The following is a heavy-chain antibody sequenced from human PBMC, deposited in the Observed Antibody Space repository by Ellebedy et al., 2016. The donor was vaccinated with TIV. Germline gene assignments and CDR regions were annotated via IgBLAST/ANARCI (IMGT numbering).Heavy chain of an antibody. Sequence: GESLKISCAASGFTFSDYYMSWIRQAPGKGLEWVSYISSSSSYTNYADSVKGRFTISRDNAKNSLYLQMSSLRAEDTAVYYCVRLGYCSSTRCYFDYWGQGTLVTVSS. J-gene: IGHJ4*02. V-gene: IGHV3-11*06. D-gene: IGHD2-2*01. CDR3: VRLGYCSSTRCYFDY. CDR2: ISSSSSYT. CDR1: GFTFSDYY.